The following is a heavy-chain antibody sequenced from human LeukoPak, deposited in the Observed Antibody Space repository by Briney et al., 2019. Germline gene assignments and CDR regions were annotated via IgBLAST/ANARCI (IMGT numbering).Heavy chain of an antibody. CDR2: IKSKTDGGKT. Sequence: PGGSLRLSCAASGFTFSNAWMSWVRQAPGKGLEWVGLIKSKTDGGKTDYAARVKGRFTISRDDSKNTLYLQMSSRKTKDTAVYCCATVYWYFDLWGRGTLVSVSA. J-gene: IGHJ2*01. CDR1: GFTFSNAW. V-gene: IGHV3-15*01. CDR3: ATVYWYFDL.